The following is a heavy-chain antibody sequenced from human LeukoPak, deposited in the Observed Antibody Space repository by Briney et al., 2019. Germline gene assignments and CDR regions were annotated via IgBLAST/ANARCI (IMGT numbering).Heavy chain of an antibody. V-gene: IGHV3-9*01. CDR2: ISWNSGSI. CDR1: GFTFDDYA. J-gene: IGHJ4*02. D-gene: IGHD3-22*01. CDR3: ARDLGYYDSSGYEPFDY. Sequence: GRSLRLSCAASGFTFDDYAMHWVRQAPGKGLEWVSGISWNSGSIGYADSVKGRFTISRDNAKNSLYLQMNSLRAEDTAVYYCARDLGYYDSSGYEPFDYWGQGTLVTVSS.